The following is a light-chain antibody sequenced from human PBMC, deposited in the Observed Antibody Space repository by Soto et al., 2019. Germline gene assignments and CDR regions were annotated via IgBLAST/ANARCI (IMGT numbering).Light chain of an antibody. Sequence: QSVLTQPPSASGTPGQRVTISCAGSSSNIGSNYVYWYQQLPGTAPKLLIYRNNQRPSGVPDRFSGAKDGTSASRAISVLRSEDEADYYCAAWDDSLSGYVVFRGGTKLTVL. CDR1: SSNIGSNY. J-gene: IGLJ2*01. CDR3: AAWDDSLSGYVV. CDR2: RNN. V-gene: IGLV1-47*01.